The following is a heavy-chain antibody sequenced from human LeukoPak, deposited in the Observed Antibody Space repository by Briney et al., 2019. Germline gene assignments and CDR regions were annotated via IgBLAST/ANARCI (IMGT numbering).Heavy chain of an antibody. D-gene: IGHD1-1*01. CDR3: AKTSRIRPLYGMDV. Sequence: GGSLRLSCAVSGFTFSTNSMNWVRQAPGKGLEWVSFISSSSTYIHYADSVKGRFTISRDNAKNSLYLQMNSLRAEDTAVYYCAKTSRIRPLYGMDVWGQGTTVTVSS. CDR2: ISSSSTYI. V-gene: IGHV3-21*04. J-gene: IGHJ6*02. CDR1: GFTFSTNS.